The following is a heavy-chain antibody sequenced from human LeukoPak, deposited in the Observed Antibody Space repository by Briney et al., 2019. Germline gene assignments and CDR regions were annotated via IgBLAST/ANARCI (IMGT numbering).Heavy chain of an antibody. Sequence: SGPTLVNPTQTLTLTCTFSGFSLSTRGVGVGWIRQSPGKALEWLALIHWDDDKRYRPSLKSRLTITKDTSKNQVVLTMTNMDPVDTATYYCAHRPGGYSYGIYYFDYWGQGTLVTVSS. CDR3: AHRPGGYSYGIYYFDY. CDR1: GFSLSTRGVG. J-gene: IGHJ4*02. CDR2: IHWDDDK. D-gene: IGHD5-18*01. V-gene: IGHV2-5*02.